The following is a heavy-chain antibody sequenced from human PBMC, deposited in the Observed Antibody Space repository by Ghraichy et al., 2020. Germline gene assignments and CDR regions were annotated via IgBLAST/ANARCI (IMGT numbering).Heavy chain of an antibody. Sequence: GGSLRLSCAASGFTFSSYAMSWVRQAPGKGLEWVSAISGSGGSTYYADSVKGRFTISRDNSKNTLYLQMNSLRAEDTAVYYCAKAPRCSSTSCYPIYFDYWGQGTLVTVSS. CDR2: ISGSGGST. CDR1: GFTFSSYA. J-gene: IGHJ4*02. CDR3: AKAPRCSSTSCYPIYFDY. V-gene: IGHV3-23*01. D-gene: IGHD2-2*01.